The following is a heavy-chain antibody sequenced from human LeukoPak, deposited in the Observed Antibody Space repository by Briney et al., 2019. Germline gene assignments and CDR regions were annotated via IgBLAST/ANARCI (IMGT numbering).Heavy chain of an antibody. J-gene: IGHJ4*02. D-gene: IGHD3-10*02. CDR3: ASTVRGVMS. Sequence: GGSLRLSCAASGFTFSSYWMHWVRQAPGKGLVWVSRINSDGSVTNYADSVKGRFTIFRDNAKNTLYLQMGSLRAEDMAVYYCASTVRGVMSWGQGTLVTVSS. V-gene: IGHV3-74*01. CDR1: GFTFSSYW. CDR2: INSDGSVT.